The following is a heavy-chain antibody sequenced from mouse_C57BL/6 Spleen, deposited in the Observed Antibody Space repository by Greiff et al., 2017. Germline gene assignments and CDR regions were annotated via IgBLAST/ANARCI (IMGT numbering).Heavy chain of an antibody. V-gene: IGHV10-1*01. J-gene: IGHJ4*01. Sequence: EVQLVESGGGLVQPKGSLKLSCAASGFSFNTYAMNWVRQAPGKGLEWVARIRSKSNNYATYYADSVKDRFTISRDDSESMLYLQMNNLKTEDTAMYYCVRQLYLYYAMDYWGQGTSVTVSS. D-gene: IGHD2-12*01. CDR1: GFSFNTYA. CDR3: VRQLYLYYAMDY. CDR2: IRSKSNNYAT.